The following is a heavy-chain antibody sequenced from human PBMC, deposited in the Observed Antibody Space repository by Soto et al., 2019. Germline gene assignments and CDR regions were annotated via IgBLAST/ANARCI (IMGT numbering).Heavy chain of an antibody. CDR3: ARDIRAPVSALDY. V-gene: IGHV1-3*01. D-gene: IGHD3-3*02. Sequence: ASVKVSCKASGYTFTSCAMHWVRQAPGQRLEWMGWINAGNGNTKYSQKFQGRVTITRDTSASTAYMELSSLRSEDTAVYYCARDIRAPVSALDYWGQGTLVTVSS. J-gene: IGHJ4*02. CDR1: GYTFTSCA. CDR2: INAGNGNT.